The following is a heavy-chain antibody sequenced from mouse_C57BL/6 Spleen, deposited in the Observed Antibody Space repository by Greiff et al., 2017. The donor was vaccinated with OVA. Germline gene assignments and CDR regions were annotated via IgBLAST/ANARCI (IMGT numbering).Heavy chain of an antibody. CDR1: GFTFSDYG. D-gene: IGHD1-1*01. J-gene: IGHJ2*01. V-gene: IGHV5-17*01. CDR2: ISSGSSTI. CDR3: ARSSIYYYCSSSFDY. Sequence: EVQGVESGGGLVKPGGSLKLSCAASGFTFSDYGMHWVRQAPEKGLEWVAYISSGSSTIYYADTVKGRFTISRDNAKNTLFLQMTSLRSEDTAMYYCARSSIYYYCSSSFDYWGQGTTRTVSS.